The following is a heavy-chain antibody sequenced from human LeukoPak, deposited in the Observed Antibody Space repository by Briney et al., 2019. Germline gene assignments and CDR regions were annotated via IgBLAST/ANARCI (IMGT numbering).Heavy chain of an antibody. Sequence: KSSETLSLTCTVSGASISSSDRYWGSIRQPPGKGLEWIGSIYYSGITYHNPSLKSRVTISVDTSNNQFSLKMSSVTAADTAVYFCARHQEGMVRGVLYYMDVWGKGTTVIISS. CDR2: IYYSGIT. V-gene: IGHV4-39*01. CDR3: ARHQEGMVRGVLYYMDV. CDR1: GASISSSDRY. D-gene: IGHD3-10*01. J-gene: IGHJ6*03.